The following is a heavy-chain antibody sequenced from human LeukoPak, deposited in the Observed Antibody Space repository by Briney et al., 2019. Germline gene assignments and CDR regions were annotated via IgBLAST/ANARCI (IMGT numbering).Heavy chain of an antibody. D-gene: IGHD3-22*01. CDR3: AKDFYDSSGPTVFDY. CDR1: GFTFSSYA. CDR2: ISGSGGNT. J-gene: IGHJ4*02. V-gene: IGHV3-23*01. Sequence: GGSLRLSCAAPGFTFSSYAMSWVRQAPGKGLEWVSAISGSGGNTYYADSVKGRFTISRDNSKNTLYLQMNSLRAEDTAVYYCAKDFYDSSGPTVFDYWGQGTLVTVSS.